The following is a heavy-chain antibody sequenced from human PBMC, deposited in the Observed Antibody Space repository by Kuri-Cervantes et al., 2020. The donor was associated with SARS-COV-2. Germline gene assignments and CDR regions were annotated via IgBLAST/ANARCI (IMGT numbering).Heavy chain of an antibody. V-gene: IGHV3-9*01. J-gene: IGHJ4*02. Sequence: SLKISCAASGFTFDDYAMHWVRHAPGKGLEWVSRFSWNSGSIGYVDSVKGRFTISRDNAKNSLYLQMNSLRAEDTAVYYCARGTVVYYFDYWGQGTLVTVSS. CDR3: ARGTVVYYFDY. CDR2: FSWNSGSI. D-gene: IGHD2-15*01. CDR1: GFTFDDYA.